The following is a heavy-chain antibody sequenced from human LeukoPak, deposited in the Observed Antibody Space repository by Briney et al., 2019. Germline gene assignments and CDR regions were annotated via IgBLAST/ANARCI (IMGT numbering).Heavy chain of an antibody. D-gene: IGHD3-3*01. CDR2: IYIGGST. V-gene: IGHV4-4*07. CDR1: GGSISGYY. J-gene: IGHJ4*02. CDR3: AKVDRLWSGYSASYFAY. Sequence: PSETLSLTCTVSGGSISGYYWSWIRQPAGKGLEWIWRIYIGGSTNYSPSLKSRVTMSVVTSKNQFSLRLSSVTAADTAVYYCAKVDRLWSGYSASYFAYWGQGTLVTVSS.